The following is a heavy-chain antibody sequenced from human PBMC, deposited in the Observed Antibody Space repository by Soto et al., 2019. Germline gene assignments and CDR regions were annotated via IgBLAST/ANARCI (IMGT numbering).Heavy chain of an antibody. D-gene: IGHD3-22*01. J-gene: IGHJ5*02. CDR1: GFSFSGSA. CDR3: TRQGRGRGIDCCDSSGYSAPLDH. V-gene: IGHV3-73*02. Sequence: EVQLVESGGGLVQPGGSLKLSCAASGFSFSGSAMHWVRQASGKGLEWVGRIRSKSNSYATSDGASVNGKFTISRDDSKNAGYLQINSLEPEETAVYSCTRQGRGRGIDCCDSSGYSAPLDHWGQGTLVTVSS. CDR2: IRSKSNSYAT.